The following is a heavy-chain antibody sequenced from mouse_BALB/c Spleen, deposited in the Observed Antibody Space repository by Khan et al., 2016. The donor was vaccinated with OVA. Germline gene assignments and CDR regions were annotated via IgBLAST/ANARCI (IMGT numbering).Heavy chain of an antibody. V-gene: IGHV3-8*02. Sequence: EVQLQESGPSLVKPSQTLSLTCSVTGDSITSGYWSWIRKFPGNKLEYMGYMFSSGNTYYNSSLKSRISITRHTSQTQYYLQLNSVTTDDTDTYYGAGSTCRYAFAYLGRETLVTVSA. CDR1: GDSITSGY. CDR3: AGSTCRYAFAY. J-gene: IGHJ3*01. CDR2: MFSSGNT. D-gene: IGHD2-14*01.